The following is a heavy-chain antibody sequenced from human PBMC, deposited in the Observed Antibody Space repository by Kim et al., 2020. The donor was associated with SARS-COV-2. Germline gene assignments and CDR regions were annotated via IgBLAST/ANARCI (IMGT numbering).Heavy chain of an antibody. V-gene: IGHV4-34*01. CDR2: INHSGST. CDR1: GGSFSGYY. D-gene: IGHD6-13*01. Sequence: SETLSLTCAVYGGSFSGYYWSWIRQPPGKGLEWIGEINHSGSTNYNPSLKSRVTISVDTSKNQFSLKLSSVTAADTAVYYCARGLRTQQQLGDYYYYGMDVWGQGTTVTVSS. CDR3: ARGLRTQQQLGDYYYYGMDV. J-gene: IGHJ6*02.